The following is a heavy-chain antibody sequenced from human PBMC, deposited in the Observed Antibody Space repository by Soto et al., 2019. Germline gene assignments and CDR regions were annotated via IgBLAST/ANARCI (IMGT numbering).Heavy chain of an antibody. CDR3: ARRHGLDIDAYY. CDR2: INDSGST. D-gene: IGHD3-10*01. J-gene: IGHJ4*02. Sequence: SETLSLTCAVEGGSFNDDYWSWIRQSPGKGLEWIGEINDSGSTKYNPSLKSRVTISVDRSKSQFSLKLSSVTAADTAVYFCARRHGLDIDAYYWGQG. CDR1: GGSFNDDY. V-gene: IGHV4-34*01.